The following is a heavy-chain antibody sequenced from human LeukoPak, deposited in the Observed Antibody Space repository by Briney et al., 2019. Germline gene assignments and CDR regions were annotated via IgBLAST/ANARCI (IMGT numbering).Heavy chain of an antibody. V-gene: IGHV1-69*04. D-gene: IGHD6-6*01. CDR1: GGTFSTYA. CDR2: IIPILGIA. CDR3: ARSGAARPHDY. Sequence: SVKVSCKASGGTFSTYAISWVRQAPGQGLEWMGRIIPILGIANYAQKFQGRVTITADKSTSTAYMELSSLRSEDTAVYYCARSGAARPHDYWGQGTLVTVSS. J-gene: IGHJ4*02.